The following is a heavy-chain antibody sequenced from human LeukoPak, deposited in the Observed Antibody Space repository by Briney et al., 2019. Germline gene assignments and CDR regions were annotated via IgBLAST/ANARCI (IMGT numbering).Heavy chain of an antibody. CDR3: AKDQDGGNFFFDY. Sequence: PGGSLRLSCAASGFTFSSYGMHWVRQAPGRGLEWVAFIRRDGRDEDYAASVKGRFTVSRDNSRNTLYLQMNGLRPEDTALYYCAKDQDGGNFFFDYWGQGTLATVSS. D-gene: IGHD4-23*01. CDR2: IRRDGRDE. J-gene: IGHJ4*02. V-gene: IGHV3-30*02. CDR1: GFTFSSYG.